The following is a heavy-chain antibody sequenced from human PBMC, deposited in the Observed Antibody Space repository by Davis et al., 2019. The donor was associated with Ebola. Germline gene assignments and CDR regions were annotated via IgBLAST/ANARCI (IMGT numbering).Heavy chain of an antibody. CDR3: TSTYYDFWSGYYDLDY. CDR1: GFTFSNDW. CDR2: FKSKTDAGKT. D-gene: IGHD3-3*01. J-gene: IGHJ4*02. V-gene: IGHV3-15*07. Sequence: GGSLRPSCPPAGFTFSNDWMNWVRHAPGKGLGWVGRFKSKTDAGKTDYAAPVKGRFTISSDDSKNTLYLQMNSLKTEDTAVYYCTSTYYDFWSGYYDLDYWGQGTLVTVSS.